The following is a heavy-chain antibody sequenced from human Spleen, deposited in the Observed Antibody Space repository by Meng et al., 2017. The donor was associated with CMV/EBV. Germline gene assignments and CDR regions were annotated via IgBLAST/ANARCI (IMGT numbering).Heavy chain of an antibody. Sequence: QWRLQRGGVGMLKPSVTLALTCSGDGGSFSGYYWSWIRQPPGKGLEWIGKINHSGTTNYHPSLKSRVTISVDTSKNQFSLKLSSVTAADTAVYYCAGQISVGYFDYWGQGTLVTVSS. V-gene: IGHV4-34*01. CDR2: INHSGTT. CDR1: GGSFSGYY. J-gene: IGHJ4*02. CDR3: AGQISVGYFDY. D-gene: IGHD1-26*01.